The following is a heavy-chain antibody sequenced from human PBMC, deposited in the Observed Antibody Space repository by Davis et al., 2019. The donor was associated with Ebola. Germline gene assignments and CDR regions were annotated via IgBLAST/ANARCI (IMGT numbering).Heavy chain of an antibody. CDR2: IRYDGSNK. CDR3: AKDIYYDFWSGYDY. D-gene: IGHD3-3*01. Sequence: PGGSLRLSCAASGFTFSSYGMHWVRQAPGKGLEWVAFIRYDGSNKYYADSVKGRFTISRDNSKNTLYLQMNSLRAEDTAVYYCAKDIYYDFWSGYDYWGQGTLVTVSS. J-gene: IGHJ4*02. V-gene: IGHV3-30*02. CDR1: GFTFSSYG.